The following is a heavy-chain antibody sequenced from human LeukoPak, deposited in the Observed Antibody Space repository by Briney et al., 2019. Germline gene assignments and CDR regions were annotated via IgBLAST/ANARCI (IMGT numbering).Heavy chain of an antibody. CDR2: IYYSGST. V-gene: IGHV4-39*01. CDR3: ARHHGAAGTTPWFDP. D-gene: IGHD1-7*01. CDR1: GGSISSSSYY. Sequence: SETLSLTCTVSGGSISSSSYYWGWIRQPPGKGLEWIGSIYYSGSTYYNPSLKSRVTISVDTSKNQFSLKPSSVTAADTAVYYCARHHGAAGTTPWFDPWGQGTLVTVSS. J-gene: IGHJ5*02.